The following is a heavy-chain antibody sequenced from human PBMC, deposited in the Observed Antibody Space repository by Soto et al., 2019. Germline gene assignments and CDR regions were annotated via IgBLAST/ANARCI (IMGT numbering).Heavy chain of an antibody. D-gene: IGHD4-4*01. CDR3: ARESYSNYPAHWFDP. Sequence: QVQLVQSGAEVKKPGSSVKVSCKASGGTFSSYAISWVRQAPGQGLEWMGGIIPIFGTANYAQKFQGRVTMXXDXSMXPAYMELSSMRSEDTAVYYCARESYSNYPAHWFDPWGQGTLVTVSS. J-gene: IGHJ5*02. V-gene: IGHV1-69*12. CDR2: IIPIFGTA. CDR1: GGTFSSYA.